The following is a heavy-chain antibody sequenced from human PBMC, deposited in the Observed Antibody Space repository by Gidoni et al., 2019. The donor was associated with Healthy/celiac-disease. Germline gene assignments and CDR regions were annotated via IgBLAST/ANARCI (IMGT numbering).Heavy chain of an antibody. Sequence: EVQLVESGGGLVKPGGSLKLSCAASGFTVRGPAMHWVRQASGKGLEWVGRIRSKANSYATAYAASVKGRFTISRDDSKNTAYLQMNSLKTEDTAVYYCTAVVEWLLYTPHFDYWGQGTLVTVSS. CDR2: IRSKANSYAT. V-gene: IGHV3-73*02. CDR3: TAVVEWLLYTPHFDY. J-gene: IGHJ4*02. D-gene: IGHD3-3*01. CDR1: GFTVRGPA.